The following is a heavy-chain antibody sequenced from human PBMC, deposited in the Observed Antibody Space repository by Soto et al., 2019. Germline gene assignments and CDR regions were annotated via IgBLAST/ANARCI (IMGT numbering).Heavy chain of an antibody. CDR3: ASRLRLIAARRTGYWFDX. V-gene: IGHV4-39*01. CDR1: GGSISSISYY. Sequence: NPSDTLSLTCTVSGGSISSISYYWGWIRQPPGKGLEWLGSIYYSGSTYYHPSLTSRVTISVDTSKNQFSLKLSSVTAADTAVYYCASRLRLIAARRTGYWFDXWGQGTLVTVSX. J-gene: IGHJ5*02. CDR2: IYYSGST. D-gene: IGHD6-6*01.